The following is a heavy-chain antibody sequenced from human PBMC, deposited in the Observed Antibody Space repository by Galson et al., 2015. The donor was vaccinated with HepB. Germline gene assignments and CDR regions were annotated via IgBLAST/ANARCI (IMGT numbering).Heavy chain of an antibody. J-gene: IGHJ4*02. V-gene: IGHV3-33*01. D-gene: IGHD3-10*01. CDR2: IWYDGSNK. CDR1: GFTFSSYG. Sequence: SLRLSCAASGFTFSSYGMHWVRQAPGKGLEWVAVIWYDGSNKYYADSVKGRFTISRDNSKNTLYLQMNSLRAEDTAVYYCARDPPYYYGSGSYWSLDYWGQGTLVTVSS. CDR3: ARDPPYYYGSGSYWSLDY.